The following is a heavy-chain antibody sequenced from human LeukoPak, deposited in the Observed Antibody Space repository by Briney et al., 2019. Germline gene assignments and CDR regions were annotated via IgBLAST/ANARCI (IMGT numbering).Heavy chain of an antibody. CDR2: IYYSGST. CDR1: GGSISTYY. J-gene: IGHJ6*02. CDR3: ARSYYYGMDV. Sequence: SETLSLTCTLSGGSISTYYWSWIRQPPGKGLEWIGYIYYSGSTNYNPSLKSRVTISVDTSKNQFSLKLSSVTAADTAVYYCARSYYYGMDVWGQGTTVTVSS. V-gene: IGHV4-59*08.